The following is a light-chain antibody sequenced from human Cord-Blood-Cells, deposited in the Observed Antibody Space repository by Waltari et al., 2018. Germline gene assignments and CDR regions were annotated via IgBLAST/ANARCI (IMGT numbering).Light chain of an antibody. Sequence: DIPMTQSPSTLSASVGDRVTITCRASQSISSWLAWYQQKPGKAPKLLIWDASSLESGVPSRFSGSGSGTEFTLTISSLQPDDFATYYCQQYNSYSWTFGQGTKVEIK. CDR2: DAS. CDR1: QSISSW. J-gene: IGKJ1*01. V-gene: IGKV1-5*01. CDR3: QQYNSYSWT.